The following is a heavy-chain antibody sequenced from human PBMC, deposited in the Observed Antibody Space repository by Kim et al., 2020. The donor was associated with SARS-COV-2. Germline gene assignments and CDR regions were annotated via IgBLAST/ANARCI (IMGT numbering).Heavy chain of an antibody. D-gene: IGHD6-13*01. CDR3: ARVRGDSSSWYGGFGYYYYGMDV. CDR1: GGSISSYY. CDR2: IYYSGST. J-gene: IGHJ6*02. Sequence: SETLSLTCTVSGGSISSYYWSWIRQPPGKGLEWIGYIYYSGSTNYNPSLKSRVTISVDTSKNQFSLKLSSVTAADTAVYYCARVRGDSSSWYGGFGYYYYGMDVWGQGTTVTVSS. V-gene: IGHV4-59*01.